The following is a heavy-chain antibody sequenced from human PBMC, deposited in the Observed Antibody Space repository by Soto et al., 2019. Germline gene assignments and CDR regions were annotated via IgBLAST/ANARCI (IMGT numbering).Heavy chain of an antibody. Sequence: EVQLVESGGGLIQPGGSLRLSCAASGFSVSSNYMSWVRQAPGKGLEWVSVIYSGGNTHYADSVKGRFNISRDNSKNTLYLQMNSLRAKDTAVYYCARDSTWIPYYHYGMDVWGQGTTVTVSS. CDR1: GFSVSSNY. J-gene: IGHJ6*02. V-gene: IGHV3-53*01. CDR3: ARDSTWIPYYHYGMDV. D-gene: IGHD5-18*01. CDR2: IYSGGNT.